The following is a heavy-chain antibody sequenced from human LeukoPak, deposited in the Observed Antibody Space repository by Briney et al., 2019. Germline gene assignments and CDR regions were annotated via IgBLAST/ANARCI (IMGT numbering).Heavy chain of an antibody. CDR1: GSTFITYW. Sequence: GESLKISCKSSGSTFITYWIGWVRQMPGKGLEWMGVINPSDSDTKYSPSFQGHVTISVDKSISTAYLEWSSLKASDTAIYYCARQNRISVAGYYYYCMDVWGPGTTVTVSS. J-gene: IGHJ6*02. V-gene: IGHV5-51*01. CDR2: INPSDSDT. D-gene: IGHD6-19*01. CDR3: ARQNRISVAGYYYYCMDV.